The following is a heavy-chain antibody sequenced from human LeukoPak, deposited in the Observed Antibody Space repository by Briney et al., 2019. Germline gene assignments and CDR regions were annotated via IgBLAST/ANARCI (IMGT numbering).Heavy chain of an antibody. V-gene: IGHV1-2*02. CDR3: ARDLTVVVPAAIGY. J-gene: IGHJ4*02. CDR1: GYTFTGYY. CDR2: INPNSGGT. D-gene: IGHD2-2*01. Sequence: ASVKVSCKASGYTFTGYYMHWVRQAPGQGLEWMGWINPNSGGTNYAQKFQGGVTMTRDTSISTAYMELSRLRSDDTAVYYCARDLTVVVPAAIGYWGQGTLVTVSS.